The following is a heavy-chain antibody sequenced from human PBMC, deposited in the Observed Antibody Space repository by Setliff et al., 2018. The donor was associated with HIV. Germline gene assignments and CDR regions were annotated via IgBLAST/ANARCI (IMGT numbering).Heavy chain of an antibody. CDR3: VKDGQQWRFDP. J-gene: IGHJ5*02. D-gene: IGHD6-19*01. Sequence: ETLSLTCTVSGGSISSYYWSWIRLPPGKGLEWVSSISGSGGATYYADFVKGRFTISRDNSKSTLFLQMNSLRTEDTALYYCVKDGQQWRFDPWGQGTLVTVSS. V-gene: IGHV3-23*01. CDR2: ISGSGGAT. CDR1: GGSISSYY.